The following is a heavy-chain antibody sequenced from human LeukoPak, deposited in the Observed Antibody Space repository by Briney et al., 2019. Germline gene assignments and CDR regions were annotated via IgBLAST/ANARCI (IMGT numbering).Heavy chain of an antibody. CDR3: ARTSGSYNSGNWFDP. CDR2: VFYSGST. D-gene: IGHD3-10*01. J-gene: IGHJ5*02. CDR1: GGSISSYY. V-gene: IGHV4-59*01. Sequence: SETLSLTCTVSGGSISSYYWSWIRQPPGKGLEWIGYVFYSGSTNYNPSLKSRVTISVDTSENQFSLRLSSMTAADTAVYYCARTSGSYNSGNWFDPWGQGTLVTVSS.